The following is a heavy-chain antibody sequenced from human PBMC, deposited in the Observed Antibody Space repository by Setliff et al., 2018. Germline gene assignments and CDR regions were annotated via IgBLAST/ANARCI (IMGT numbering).Heavy chain of an antibody. V-gene: IGHV1-18*01. CDR2: ISPYSGET. CDR3: TTSRAPRVVLAADFDL. J-gene: IGHJ4*02. Sequence: ASVKVSCKASGYTFTAYDIVWVRQATGQGLEWMGWISPYSGETNNAQKFQDRLSVTADTSSKTIYMELRSLTSDDTAVYFCTTSRAPRVVLAADFDLWGQGTLVTVSS. D-gene: IGHD2-21*01. CDR1: GYTFTAYD.